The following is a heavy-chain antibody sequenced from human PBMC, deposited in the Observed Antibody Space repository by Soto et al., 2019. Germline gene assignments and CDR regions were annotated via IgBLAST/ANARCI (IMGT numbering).Heavy chain of an antibody. CDR2: INPNSGGT. V-gene: IGHV1-2*04. J-gene: IGHJ6*02. D-gene: IGHD6-19*01. Sequence: GASVKVSCKASGYTFTGYYMHWVRQAPGQGLEWMGWINPNSGGTNYAQKFEGWVTMTSDTSISTAYMELSRLRSDDTAVYYCARVLTTAVAGGVYYYGMDVRGQGTTVTLSS. CDR1: GYTFTGYY. CDR3: ARVLTTAVAGGVYYYGMDV.